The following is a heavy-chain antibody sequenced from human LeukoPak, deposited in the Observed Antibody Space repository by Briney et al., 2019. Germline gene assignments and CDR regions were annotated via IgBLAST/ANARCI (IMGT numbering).Heavy chain of an antibody. J-gene: IGHJ4*02. CDR3: ARDKRGVGGNDY. CDR1: Y. V-gene: IGHV4-4*07. Sequence: YWNWIRQXXGKGLEWIGRIYTSGITNYNPSLKSRVTMSVDTSKNQFSLKLSSVTAADTAVYYCARDKRGVGGNDYWGQGTLVTVSS. D-gene: IGHD3-10*01. CDR2: IYTSGIT.